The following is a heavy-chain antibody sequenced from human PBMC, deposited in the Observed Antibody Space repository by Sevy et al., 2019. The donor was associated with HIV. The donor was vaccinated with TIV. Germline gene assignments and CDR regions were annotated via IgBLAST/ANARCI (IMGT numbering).Heavy chain of an antibody. D-gene: IGHD3-10*01. CDR1: GYTFTSYG. CDR2: ISAYNGNT. Sequence: ASVKVSCKASGYTFTSYGISWVRQAPGQGLEWMGWISAYNGNTNYAQKLQGRVTMTTDTSTSTAYMELRSLRSDDTAVYYCARGVPYPLWFGEVPGFDYWGQGTLVTVSS. J-gene: IGHJ4*02. CDR3: ARGVPYPLWFGEVPGFDY. V-gene: IGHV1-18*01.